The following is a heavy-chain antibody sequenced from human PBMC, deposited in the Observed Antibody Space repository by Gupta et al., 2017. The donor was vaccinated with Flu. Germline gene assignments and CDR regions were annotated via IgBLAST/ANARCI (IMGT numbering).Heavy chain of an antibody. CDR1: GYAINNGYY. V-gene: IGHV4-38-2*01. Sequence: QVQLQESGPGLVKPSETLSLTCAVSGYAINNGYYWGWIRQPPGKGLEWIGSIFHTGSTRNNPSRQSRVTRSVDTSKNQFSLKLNSVTAADTAVYYCVRANSFYYTGWDFLDYWGQGTRVTVSS. CDR3: VRANSFYYTGWDFLDY. J-gene: IGHJ4*02. CDR2: IFHTGST. D-gene: IGHD3-3*01.